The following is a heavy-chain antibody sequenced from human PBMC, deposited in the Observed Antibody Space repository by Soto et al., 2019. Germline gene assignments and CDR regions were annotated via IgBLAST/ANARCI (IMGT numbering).Heavy chain of an antibody. J-gene: IGHJ6*03. V-gene: IGHV3-64*01. CDR1: GFTFSNYA. D-gene: IGHD6-19*01. Sequence: EVQLVESGGGLVQPGGSLRLSCAASGFTFSNYAMDWVRQAPGKVLEYVSGISSNGVGTYYAHSVKDRFTISRDNSKNTLYLQMGSLRAEDMAVYYCARREQSDYYYMDVWGKGTSVTVSS. CDR2: ISSNGVGT. CDR3: ARREQSDYYYMDV.